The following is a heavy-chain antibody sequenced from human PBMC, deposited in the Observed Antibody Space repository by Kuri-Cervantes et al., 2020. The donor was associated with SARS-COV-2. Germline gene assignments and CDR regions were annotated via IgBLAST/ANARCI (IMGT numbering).Heavy chain of an antibody. Sequence: ASVKVSCKASGYTFTGYYMHWVRQAPGQGLEWMGWINPNSGGTNYAQKFQGRVTMTRDTSISTAYMELSRLRSDDTAVYYCARERYSGHGQISPPYYYYDYMDVWGKGTTVTVSS. D-gene: IGHD5-12*01. CDR2: INPNSGGT. CDR1: GYTFTGYY. J-gene: IGHJ6*03. CDR3: ARERYSGHGQISPPYYYYDYMDV. V-gene: IGHV1-2*02.